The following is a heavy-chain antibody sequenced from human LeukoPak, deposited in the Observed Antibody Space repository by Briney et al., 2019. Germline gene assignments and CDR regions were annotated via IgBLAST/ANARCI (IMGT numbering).Heavy chain of an antibody. Sequence: ASVTVSYKASGYTFTSYGISWVRQAPGQGGEWMGWISAYNGNTNYAQKLQGRVTMTTDTSTSTAYMELRSLRSDDTAVYYCARERRDSSGYSYYYYMDVWGKGTTATVSS. J-gene: IGHJ6*03. CDR2: ISAYNGNT. D-gene: IGHD3-22*01. CDR1: GYTFTSYG. CDR3: ARERRDSSGYSYYYYMDV. V-gene: IGHV1-18*01.